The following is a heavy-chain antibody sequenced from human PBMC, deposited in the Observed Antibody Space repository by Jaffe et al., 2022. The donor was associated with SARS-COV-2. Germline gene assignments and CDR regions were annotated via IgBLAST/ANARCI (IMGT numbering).Heavy chain of an antibody. J-gene: IGHJ4*02. CDR3: ARVVVGATQYFDY. V-gene: IGHV4-31*03. CDR1: GDSISGGAYY. D-gene: IGHD1-26*01. CDR2: IYYSGST. Sequence: QVQLQESGPGLVTPSQTLSLTCTVSGDSISGGAYYWSWIRQHPGKGLEWIGYIYYSGSTYYNPSLKSRVTISVDTSKNQFSLRLSSVTAADTAVYYCARVVVGATQYFDYWGQGTLVTVSS.